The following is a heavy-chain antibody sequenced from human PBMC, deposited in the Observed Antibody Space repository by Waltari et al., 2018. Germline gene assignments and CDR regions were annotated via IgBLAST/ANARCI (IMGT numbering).Heavy chain of an antibody. CDR1: GGTFSSYA. CDR2: IIPEFGTA. V-gene: IGHV1-69*08. CDR3: ARSWGRDGYNWEWFDP. J-gene: IGHJ5*02. D-gene: IGHD5-12*01. Sequence: QVQLVQSGAEVKKPGSSVKVSCKASGGTFSSYAISWVRQAPGQGLEWMGRIIPEFGTANYAQKFQGRVTITADKSTSTAYMELSSLRSEDTAVYYCARSWGRDGYNWEWFDPWGQGTLVTVSS.